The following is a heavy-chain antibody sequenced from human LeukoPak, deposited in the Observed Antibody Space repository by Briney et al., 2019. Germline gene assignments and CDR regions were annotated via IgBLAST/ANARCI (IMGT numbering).Heavy chain of an antibody. CDR1: GFTFSSYG. D-gene: IGHD2-15*01. CDR3: ARDEVGDGCSDY. CDR2: ISSSGSTI. Sequence: GGSLRLSCAASGFTFSSYGMHWVRQAPGKGLEWVSYISSSGSTIYYADSVKGRFTISRDNAKNSLYLQMNSLRAEDTAVYYCARDEVGDGCSDYWGQGTLVTVSS. J-gene: IGHJ4*02. V-gene: IGHV3-48*04.